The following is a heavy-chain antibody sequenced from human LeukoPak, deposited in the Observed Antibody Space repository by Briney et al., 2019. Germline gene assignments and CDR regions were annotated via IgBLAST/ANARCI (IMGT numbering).Heavy chain of an antibody. CDR3: PRSIQLWEYNGFDP. V-gene: IGHV5-51*01. CDR1: GYSSTSYW. Sequence: GEALLISCTGPGYSSTSYWIGRVRHLPLKGLEWMGIIFPGESDTRYSPSFQCQASIPADKTITTAYLQCTCLKAYHTTMYYCPRSIQLWEYNGFDPWGQGTLVTVSS. D-gene: IGHD5-18*01. J-gene: IGHJ5*02. CDR2: IFPGESDT.